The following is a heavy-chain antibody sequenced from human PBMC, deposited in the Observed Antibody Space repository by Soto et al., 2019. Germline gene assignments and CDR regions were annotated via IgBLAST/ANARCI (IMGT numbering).Heavy chain of an antibody. CDR2: IFSNDEK. D-gene: IGHD3-10*01. Sequence: QVTLKESGPVLVKPTETLTLTCAVSGFSLSNTRMGVNWIRQPPGKALERLAHIFSNDEKSYSTPLKSRLTISNDTCKSQGVHTMTTMYHADTATYFGARMERSGGNSYYGMDSWGHGTTVTVAS. CDR3: ARMERSGGNSYYGMDS. V-gene: IGHV2-26*01. CDR1: GFSLSNTRMG. J-gene: IGHJ6*02.